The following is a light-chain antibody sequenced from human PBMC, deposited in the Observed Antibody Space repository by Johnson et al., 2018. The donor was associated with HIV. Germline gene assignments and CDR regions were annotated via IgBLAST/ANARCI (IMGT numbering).Light chain of an antibody. Sequence: QSVLTQPPSVSAAPGQKVTISCSGSSSNVGNNYVSWYQQLPGAAPKLLIYETNKRPSGIPDRFSGSKSGTSATLGITGLPTGDEADYYCGTWDSSLSAEVFGTGTKVTVL. J-gene: IGLJ1*01. CDR1: SSNVGNNY. CDR2: ETN. V-gene: IGLV1-51*02. CDR3: GTWDSSLSAEV.